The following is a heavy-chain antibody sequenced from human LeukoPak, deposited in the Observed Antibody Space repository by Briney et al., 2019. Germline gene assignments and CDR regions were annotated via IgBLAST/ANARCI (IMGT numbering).Heavy chain of an antibody. Sequence: SETLSLTCTVSGGSISTSSYYWGWVRQPPGKGLEWIGNIFYSGSTYYSPSLKSRVTISLDTSKNQFSLMLSSVTAADTAVYYCASRSGWYFYYFDYWGQGTLVTVSS. CDR1: GGSISTSSYY. J-gene: IGHJ4*02. V-gene: IGHV4-39*07. CDR3: ASRSGWYFYYFDY. D-gene: IGHD6-19*01. CDR2: IFYSGST.